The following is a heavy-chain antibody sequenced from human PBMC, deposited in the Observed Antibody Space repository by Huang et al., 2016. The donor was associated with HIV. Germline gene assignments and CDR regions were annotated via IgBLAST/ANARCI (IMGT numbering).Heavy chain of an antibody. CDR1: GGSFNNFG. J-gene: IGHJ3*01. CDR2: IIPRFGTR. CDR3: AKRGGAWGSPYAFDL. V-gene: IGHV1-69*13. D-gene: IGHD3-16*01. Sequence: QVQLVQSGAEVRKPGSSVKVPCRASGGSFNNFGINWVRQDPGQGLELMGWIIPRFGTRTDAQRFKDRVTITADETTCVVHLEVTSLRSDDTAVYFCAKRGGAWGSPYAFDLWGPGTMVTVSS.